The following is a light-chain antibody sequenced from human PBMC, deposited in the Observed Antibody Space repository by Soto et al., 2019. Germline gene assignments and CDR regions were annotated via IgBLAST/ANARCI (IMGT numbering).Light chain of an antibody. V-gene: IGLV2-14*01. J-gene: IGLJ1*01. CDR3: SSYTGSSTLV. CDR2: DVS. CDR1: SSDVGGYNY. Sequence: QSALTQPASVSGSPGQSITISCTGTSSDVGGYNYVSWYQQHPGKAPKLMIYDVSNRPSGVSNRFSGSKSGNTTSLAISGLQAEYETDYYCSSYTGSSTLVFRTGTKVTVL.